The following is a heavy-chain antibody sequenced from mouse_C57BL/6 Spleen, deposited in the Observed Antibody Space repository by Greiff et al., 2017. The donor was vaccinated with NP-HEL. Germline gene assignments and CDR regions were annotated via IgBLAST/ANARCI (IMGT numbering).Heavy chain of an antibody. Sequence: QVQLQQPGAELVRPGSSVKLSCKASGYTFTSYWMDWVKQRPGQGLEWIGNIYPSDSETHYNQKFKDKATLTVDKSSSTASMQLSSLTSEDSAVYYCARPPTVDAMDYWGQGTSVTVSS. D-gene: IGHD1-1*01. CDR3: ARPPTVDAMDY. CDR1: GYTFTSYW. V-gene: IGHV1-61*01. J-gene: IGHJ4*01. CDR2: IYPSDSET.